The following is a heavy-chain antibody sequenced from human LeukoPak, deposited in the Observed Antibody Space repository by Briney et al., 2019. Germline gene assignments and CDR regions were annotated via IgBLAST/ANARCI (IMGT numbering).Heavy chain of an antibody. Sequence: GGSLRLYCAASGFTFSNYGMHWVRQAPGKGLEWVAFIRFDGTKKYYADSVKGRFAISRDNSKNTLYLQMNSLRAEDTAIYYCAKNKGSGSHVNYCMDVWGKGTTVTVSS. CDR1: GFTFSNYG. V-gene: IGHV3-30*02. J-gene: IGHJ6*03. CDR3: AKNKGSGSHVNYCMDV. CDR2: IRFDGTKK. D-gene: IGHD3-10*01.